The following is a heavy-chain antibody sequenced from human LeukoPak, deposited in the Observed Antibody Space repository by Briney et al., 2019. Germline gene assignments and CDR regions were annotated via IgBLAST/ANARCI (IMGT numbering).Heavy chain of an antibody. V-gene: IGHV3-23*01. CDR1: GFTFTTYA. J-gene: IGHJ4*02. CDR3: AKCMSGSGVCLNFDS. Sequence: GGSLRLSCEASGFTFTTYAMSWVRQAPGKGLQWVSGISSGDSSTYYTDSVKGRFTISRDNSKNTLYLQIHSLRAEDTAVYYCAKCMSGSGVCLNFDSWGQGILVTVSS. CDR2: ISSGDSST. D-gene: IGHD2-21*02.